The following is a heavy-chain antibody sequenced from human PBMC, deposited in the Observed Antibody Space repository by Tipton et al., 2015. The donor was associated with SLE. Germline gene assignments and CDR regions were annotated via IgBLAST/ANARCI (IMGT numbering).Heavy chain of an antibody. Sequence: LSLTCAASGFTFTSYVINWVRQAPGKGLEWVSVIYSGEATYYAVPVKGRFTMSRDNYKNTVYLQMNSLRVEDTAIYYCTRDSAWNEKTDYWGQGTLVTVSS. J-gene: IGHJ4*02. D-gene: IGHD1-1*01. CDR2: IYSGEAT. V-gene: IGHV3-23*03. CDR3: TRDSAWNEKTDY. CDR1: GFTFTSYV.